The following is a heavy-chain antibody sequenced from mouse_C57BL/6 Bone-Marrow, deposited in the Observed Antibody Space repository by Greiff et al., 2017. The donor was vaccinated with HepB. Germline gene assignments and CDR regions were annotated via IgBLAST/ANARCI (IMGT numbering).Heavy chain of an antibody. CDR1: GFTFTDYY. J-gene: IGHJ4*01. D-gene: IGHD4-1*01. Sequence: VQLRQSGPVLVKPGPSVKISCKASGFTFTDYYMHWVKQSHGKSLEWIGLVYPYNGGTSYNQKFKGKATLTVDTSSSTAYMELNSLTSEDSAVYYCASKGELTSYAMDYWGQGTSVTVSS. V-gene: IGHV1-36*01. CDR2: VYPYNGGT. CDR3: ASKGELTSYAMDY.